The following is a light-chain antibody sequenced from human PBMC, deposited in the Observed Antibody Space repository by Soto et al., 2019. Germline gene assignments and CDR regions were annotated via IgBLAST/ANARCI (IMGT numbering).Light chain of an antibody. CDR2: KAS. CDR3: QQYNSYLIT. V-gene: IGKV1-5*03. J-gene: IGKJ5*01. Sequence: DIQMTQSPSTLSASVGDRVTITCRASQSISSWLAWYQQKPGKAPKLLIYKASGLESGVPSRFSGSGSGTEFTLTISSLQPDDFATYYCQQYNSYLITFGQGTRLE. CDR1: QSISSW.